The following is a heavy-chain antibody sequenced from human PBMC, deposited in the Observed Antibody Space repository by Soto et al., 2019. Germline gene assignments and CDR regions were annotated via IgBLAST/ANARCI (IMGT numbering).Heavy chain of an antibody. D-gene: IGHD4-17*01. Sequence: SETLSLTCTVSGGSISSGDYYWSWIRQPPGKGLEWIGYIYYSGSTYYNPSLKSRVTISLDTSKNQFSLKLSSVTAADTAVYYCARDGYGDYVSNWFDPWGQGTLVTVS. CDR3: ARDGYGDYVSNWFDP. CDR2: IYYSGST. V-gene: IGHV4-30-4*01. CDR1: GGSISSGDYY. J-gene: IGHJ5*02.